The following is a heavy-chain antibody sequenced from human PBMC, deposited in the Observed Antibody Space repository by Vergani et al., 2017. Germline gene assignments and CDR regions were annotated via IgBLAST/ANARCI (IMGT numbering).Heavy chain of an antibody. CDR1: GGSFSGYY. D-gene: IGHD3-10*01. CDR3: ARVKGNYYGSGSYPYYFDY. CDR2: INHSGST. V-gene: IGHV4-34*01. Sequence: QVQLQQWGAGLLKPSETLSLTCAVYGGSFSGYYWSWIRQPPGKGLEWIGEINHSGSTNSNPSLKSRVTISVDTSKNQFSLKLSSVTAADTAVYYCARVKGNYYGSGSYPYYFDYWGQGTLVTVSS. J-gene: IGHJ4*02.